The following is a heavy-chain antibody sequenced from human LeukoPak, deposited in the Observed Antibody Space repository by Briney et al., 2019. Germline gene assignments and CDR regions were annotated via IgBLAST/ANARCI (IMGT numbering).Heavy chain of an antibody. CDR3: ARVRRITIFGVVTHDAFDI. Sequence: PGGSLRLSCAASGFTFSSYGMHWVRQAPGKGLEWVAVISYDGSNKYYADSVKGRFTISRDNSKNTLYLQMDSLRAEDTAVYYCARVRRITIFGVVTHDAFDIWGQGTMVTVSS. CDR1: GFTFSSYG. V-gene: IGHV3-30*03. CDR2: ISYDGSNK. J-gene: IGHJ3*02. D-gene: IGHD3-3*01.